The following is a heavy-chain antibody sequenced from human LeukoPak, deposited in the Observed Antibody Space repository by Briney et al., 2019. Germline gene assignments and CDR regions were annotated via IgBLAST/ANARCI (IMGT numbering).Heavy chain of an antibody. J-gene: IGHJ4*02. D-gene: IGHD6-6*01. CDR1: GYTFTSYG. Sequence: ASVKVSCKASGYTFTSYGISWVRQAPGQGLEWMGWISAYNGNTNYAQKLQGRVTMTTDTPTSTAYMELRSLRSDDTAVYYCARARFTSSSRQFDYWGQGTLVTVSS. CDR3: ARARFTSSSRQFDY. V-gene: IGHV1-18*01. CDR2: ISAYNGNT.